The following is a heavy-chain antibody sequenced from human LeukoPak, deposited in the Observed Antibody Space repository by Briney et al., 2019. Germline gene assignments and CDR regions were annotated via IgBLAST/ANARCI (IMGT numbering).Heavy chain of an antibody. CDR1: GFAFRTYW. D-gene: IGHD6-6*01. Sequence: AGGSLRLSCAASGFAFRTYWMSWVRQAPGKGLEWVANIKEDGSQIDYVDSVRGRFTIFRDNAKNSLYLQMNSLRAEDTAVYYCARDLSRPLDFDYWGQGTLVTVSS. CDR3: ARDLSRPLDFDY. J-gene: IGHJ4*02. CDR2: IKEDGSQI. V-gene: IGHV3-7*01.